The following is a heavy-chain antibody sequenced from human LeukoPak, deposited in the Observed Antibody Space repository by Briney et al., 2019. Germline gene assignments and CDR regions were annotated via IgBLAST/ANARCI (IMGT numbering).Heavy chain of an antibody. V-gene: IGHV3-7*03. CDR2: IRKDGSQK. D-gene: IGHD3-3*01. CDR3: TRVSGGYDVSDY. CDR1: GFTFSSYW. Sequence: GGSLRLSCAASGFTFSSYWMSWVRQALGKGLEWVANIRKDGSQKYYVDSVEGRFTISRDNAKNSLYLQMNTLRADDTAVYYCTRVSGGYDVSDYWGQGTLVTVSS. J-gene: IGHJ4*02.